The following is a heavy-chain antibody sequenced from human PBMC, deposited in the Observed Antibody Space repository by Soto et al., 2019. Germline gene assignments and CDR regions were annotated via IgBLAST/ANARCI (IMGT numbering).Heavy chain of an antibody. CDR2: IYTSGST. J-gene: IGHJ1*01. D-gene: IGHD3-10*01. V-gene: IGHV4-4*07. CDR3: ARSEGPAGYFPH. Sequence: SETLSLTCTVSGGSISSYYWSWIRQPSGKGLEWMGRIYTSGSTNYNPSLKSRVTMSVDTSKNQSSLKLSSVAAADTAVYYCARSEGPAGYFPHWGQGTLVTVS. CDR1: GGSISSYY.